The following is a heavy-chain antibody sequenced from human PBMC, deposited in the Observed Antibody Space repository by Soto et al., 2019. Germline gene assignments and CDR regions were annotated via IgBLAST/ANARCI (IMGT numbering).Heavy chain of an antibody. J-gene: IGHJ5*02. D-gene: IGHD2-2*01. CDR3: ARVRQGCSSTSCYFDP. V-gene: IGHV4-4*02. CDR2: IHHSGST. Sequence: PSETLSLTCAVSGGSISSSNWWNGVRQPPGKGLEWIGEIHHSGSTNYNPSLKSRVTISVDKSKNQFSLKLNSVTAADTAVYYCARVRQGCSSTSCYFDPWGQGTLVTVSS. CDR1: GGSISSSNW.